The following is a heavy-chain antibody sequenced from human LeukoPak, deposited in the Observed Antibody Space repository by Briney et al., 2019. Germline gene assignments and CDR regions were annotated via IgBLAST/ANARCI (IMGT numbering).Heavy chain of an antibody. D-gene: IGHD1-26*01. CDR1: GGSISSSSYY. Sequence: SETLSLTCTVSGGSISSSSYYWGWIRQPPGKGLEWIGSIYYSGSTYYNPSLKSRVTISVDTSKNQFSLKLSSVTAADTGVYYCARVWGSYYTPYYFDYWGQGTLVTVSS. CDR3: ARVWGSYYTPYYFDY. V-gene: IGHV4-39*01. J-gene: IGHJ4*02. CDR2: IYYSGST.